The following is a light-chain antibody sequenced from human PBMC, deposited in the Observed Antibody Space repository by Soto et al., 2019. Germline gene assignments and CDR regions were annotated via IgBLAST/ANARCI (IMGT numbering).Light chain of an antibody. CDR3: QQFSSYPLT. J-gene: IGKJ4*01. Sequence: EIVLTQSPGTLSLSPGERATLSCRASQSISSTYLTWYHQRPGQAPRLLIYDASRRATGIPDRFSGSGSGTDFTLTISRLEPEDFAVYYCQQFSSYPLTFGGGTKVDI. V-gene: IGKV3-20*01. CDR1: QSISSTY. CDR2: DAS.